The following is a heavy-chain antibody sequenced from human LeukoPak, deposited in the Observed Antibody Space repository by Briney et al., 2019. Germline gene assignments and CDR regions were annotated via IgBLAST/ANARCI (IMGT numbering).Heavy chain of an antibody. Sequence: SETLSLTCAVYGGSFSGYYWSWIRQPPGKGLEWIGEINHSGSTNYNPSLKSRATISVDTSKNQFSLKLSSVTAADTAVYYCARGYCSSTSCFVFDPWGQGTQVTVSS. CDR3: ARGYCSSTSCFVFDP. J-gene: IGHJ5*02. V-gene: IGHV4-34*01. CDR1: GGSFSGYY. D-gene: IGHD2-2*01. CDR2: INHSGST.